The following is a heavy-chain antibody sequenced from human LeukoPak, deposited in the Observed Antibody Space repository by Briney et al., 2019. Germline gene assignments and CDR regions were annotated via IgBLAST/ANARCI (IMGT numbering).Heavy chain of an antibody. J-gene: IGHJ6*03. V-gene: IGHV3-7*01. Sequence: PGGSLRLSCAASGFTFSSYGMHWVRQAPGKGLEWVANIEQDGSEKYYADSVKGRFTISRDNAKNSLYLQMNSLRAEDTAVYYCARVSSLYYYYMDVWGKGTTVTISS. D-gene: IGHD6-13*01. CDR3: ARVSSLYYYYMDV. CDR1: GFTFSSYG. CDR2: IEQDGSEK.